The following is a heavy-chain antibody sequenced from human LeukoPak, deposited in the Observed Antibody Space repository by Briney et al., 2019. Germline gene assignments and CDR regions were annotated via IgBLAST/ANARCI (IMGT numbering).Heavy chain of an antibody. CDR1: GYTFTGYY. V-gene: IGHV1-2*06. CDR3: ASEEQVAGLTLLDY. J-gene: IGHJ4*02. CDR2: INPTSGGA. D-gene: IGHD6-19*01. Sequence: ASVKVSCKASGYTFTGYYIHWVRQAPGQGLEWMGRINPTSGGANYAQKFKNSVTMTRDTSISTAYMELSRLRSDDTAVYYCASEEQVAGLTLLDYWGQGTLVTVSS.